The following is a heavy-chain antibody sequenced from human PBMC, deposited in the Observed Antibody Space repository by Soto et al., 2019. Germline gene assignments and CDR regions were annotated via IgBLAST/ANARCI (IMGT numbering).Heavy chain of an antibody. V-gene: IGHV1-46*03. D-gene: IGHD4-17*01. CDR1: GYTFPSYY. Sequence: ASVKVSCKASGYTFPSYYMHWVRQAPGQGFEWMGIINPSGGSTSYAQKFQGRVTMTRDTSTSTVYMELSSLRSEDTAVYYCAITLYGDYDVVFGAFDIWGQGTMVTVSS. CDR2: INPSGGST. CDR3: AITLYGDYDVVFGAFDI. J-gene: IGHJ3*02.